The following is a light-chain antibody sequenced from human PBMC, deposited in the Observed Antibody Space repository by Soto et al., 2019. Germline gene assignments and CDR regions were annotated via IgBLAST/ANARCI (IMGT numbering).Light chain of an antibody. V-gene: IGLV2-8*01. CDR2: EVN. CDR1: SSDVGGYNY. J-gene: IGLJ1*01. CDR3: SPCAGSSNV. Sequence: QSALTQPPSASGSPGQSVAISCTGTSSDVGGYNYVSWYQQHPGKAPKLMIYEVNKRPSGVPDRFSGSKSGNTASLTVSGLQAEDEADYYCSPCAGSSNVFGTGTKLTVL.